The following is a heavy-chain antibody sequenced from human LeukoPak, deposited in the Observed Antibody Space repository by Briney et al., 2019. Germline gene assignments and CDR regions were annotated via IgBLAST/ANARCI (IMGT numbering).Heavy chain of an antibody. CDR1: GYTLTGLS. J-gene: IGHJ4*02. V-gene: IGHV1-24*01. CDR2: FDPEDGET. D-gene: IGHD6-19*01. CDR3: ATVVAGVYYFDY. Sequence: ASVKVSCKVSGYTLTGLSMHWVRQAPGKGLEWMGGFDPEDGETIYAQKFQGRVTMTEDTSTDTAYMELSSLRSEDTAVYYCATVVAGVYYFDYWGQGTLVTVSS.